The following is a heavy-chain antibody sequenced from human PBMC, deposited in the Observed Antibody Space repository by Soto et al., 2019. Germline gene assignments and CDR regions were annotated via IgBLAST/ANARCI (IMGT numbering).Heavy chain of an antibody. CDR1: RSTLSRYG. CDR3: TTDPNGDDRGAFDN. D-gene: IGHD2-21*02. J-gene: IGHJ3*02. Sequence: EVQLLESGGGLVPPGGSLRLSCAASRSTLSRYGMTWVRQGPSKGLEWVSSITGSGAGTYYADSVKGRFTISRDNSKNTLYLQLNSLRAEDTGVYYCTTDPNGDDRGAFDNWGQGTMVTVSS. V-gene: IGHV3-23*01. CDR2: ITGSGAGT.